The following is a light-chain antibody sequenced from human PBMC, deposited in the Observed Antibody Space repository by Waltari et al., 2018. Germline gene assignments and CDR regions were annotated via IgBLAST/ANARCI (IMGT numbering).Light chain of an antibody. CDR3: QQINYVPPT. V-gene: IGKV1-9*01. CDR2: AAS. Sequence: DIQLTQSPSFLSASVGDTVTIPCRASQDITGYLAWYQLTSGQAPKLLSYAASTLQTGVPSRFSGSGSGTEFTLTMTGLQPEDFATYYCQQINYVPPTCGQGTRLEMK. J-gene: IGKJ5*01. CDR1: QDITGY.